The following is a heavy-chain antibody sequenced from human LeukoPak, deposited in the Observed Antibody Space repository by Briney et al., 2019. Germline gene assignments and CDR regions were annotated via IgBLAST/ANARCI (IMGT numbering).Heavy chain of an antibody. CDR3: AKVAYGDYEDWYFDL. CDR1: GFTFSDYY. J-gene: IGHJ2*01. D-gene: IGHD4-17*01. CDR2: ISYDGSNK. Sequence: GGSLRLSRAASGFTFSDYYMNWIRQAPGKGLEWVAVISYDGSNKYYADSVKGRFTISRDNSKNTLYLQMNSLRAEDTAVYYCAKVAYGDYEDWYFDLWGRGTLVTVSS. V-gene: IGHV3-30*18.